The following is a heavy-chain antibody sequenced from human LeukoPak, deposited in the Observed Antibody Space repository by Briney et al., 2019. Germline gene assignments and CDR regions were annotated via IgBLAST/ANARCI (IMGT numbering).Heavy chain of an antibody. J-gene: IGHJ3*02. CDR3: ARDTAMALDAFDI. CDR1: GFTFSSYS. Sequence: GSLRLSCAASGFTFSSYSMNWVRQAPGKGLEWVSSISSSGSYIYYADSVKGRFTISRDNAKNSLYLQINSLRAEDTAVYYCARDTAMALDAFDIWGQGTMVTVSS. V-gene: IGHV3-21*01. CDR2: ISSSGSYI. D-gene: IGHD5-18*01.